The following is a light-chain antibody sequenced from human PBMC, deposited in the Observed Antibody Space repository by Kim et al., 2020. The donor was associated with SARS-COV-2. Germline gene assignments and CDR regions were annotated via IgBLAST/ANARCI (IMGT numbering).Light chain of an antibody. V-gene: IGLV2-14*04. J-gene: IGLJ3*02. CDR3: TSYTSSNDWV. Sequence: QAITISCTGTSSDVGGYNYVSWYQQHPGNAPKLMIYGVSKRPSGISNRFSGSKSGNTASLTISGLQAEDEADYYCTSYTSSNDWVFGGGTQLTVL. CDR2: GVS. CDR1: SSDVGGYNY.